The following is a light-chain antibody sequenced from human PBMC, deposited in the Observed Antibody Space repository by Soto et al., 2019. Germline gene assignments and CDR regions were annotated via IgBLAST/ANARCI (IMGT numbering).Light chain of an antibody. J-gene: IGLJ2*01. V-gene: IGLV2-14*01. Sequence: QSALTQPASVSGSPGQSITLPCTGTSSDIGGYDYVSWYQRHPGKAPKLIIYDVNNRPSGVSNRFSGSKSGNTASLPISGLQAEDEADYYCTSYASGSSHVVFGGGTKLTVL. CDR3: TSYASGSSHVV. CDR2: DVN. CDR1: SSDIGGYDY.